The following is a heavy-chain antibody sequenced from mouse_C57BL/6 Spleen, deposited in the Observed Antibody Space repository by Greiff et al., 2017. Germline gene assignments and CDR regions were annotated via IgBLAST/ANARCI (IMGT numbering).Heavy chain of an antibody. CDR1: GYTFTDYY. Sequence: EVKLQQSGPELVKPGASVKISCKASGYTFTDYYMNWVKQSHGKSLEWIGDINPNNGGTSYNQKFKGKATLTVDKSSSTAYMELRSLTSEDSAVYYCARGKINYYGGFAYWGQGTLVTVSA. D-gene: IGHD1-2*01. V-gene: IGHV1-26*01. CDR2: INPNNGGT. J-gene: IGHJ3*01. CDR3: ARGKINYYGGFAY.